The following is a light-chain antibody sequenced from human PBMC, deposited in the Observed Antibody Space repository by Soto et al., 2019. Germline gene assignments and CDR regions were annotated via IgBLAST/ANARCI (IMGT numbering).Light chain of an antibody. CDR2: KAS. V-gene: IGKV2-30*01. CDR1: QSLVYSDGNAY. CDR3: MQGTHWPPT. Sequence: VVMTQSPLSLPVTLGQPASISCRSSQSLVYSDGNAYLTWFHQRPGQSPRRLIYKASNRDSGVPDRFRGRGAGTDFTLQINRVEAEDVGVYYCMQGTHWPPTFGRGTRVEIK. J-gene: IGKJ1*01.